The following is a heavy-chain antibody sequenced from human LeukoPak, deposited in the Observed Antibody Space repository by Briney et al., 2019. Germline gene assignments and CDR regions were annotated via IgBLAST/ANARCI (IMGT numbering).Heavy chain of an antibody. J-gene: IGHJ3*02. CDR3: ARAGYNYYDTLGPDAFDI. V-gene: IGHV3-30-3*01. CDR1: GFTFSSYA. CDR2: ISYDGSNK. D-gene: IGHD3-22*01. Sequence: PGGSLRLSCAASGFTFSSYAMHWVRQAPGKGLEWVAVISYDGSNKYYADSVKGRFTISRDNSKNMLYLQMNSLRAEDTAVYYCARAGYNYYDTLGPDAFDIWGQGTMVTVSS.